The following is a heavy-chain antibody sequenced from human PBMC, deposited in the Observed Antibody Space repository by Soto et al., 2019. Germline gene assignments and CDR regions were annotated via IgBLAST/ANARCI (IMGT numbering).Heavy chain of an antibody. J-gene: IGHJ4*02. CDR1: GDSISFYY. CDR2: ISNSGST. CDR3: ARGSDY. Sequence: SETLSLTCTVSGDSISFYYWNWIRQPPGKGLEWIGDISNSGSTNYNPSLKSRVTISVDTSKNQFSLKLYSVTAADAAVYYCARGSDYWSQGTLVTVSS. V-gene: IGHV4-4*08.